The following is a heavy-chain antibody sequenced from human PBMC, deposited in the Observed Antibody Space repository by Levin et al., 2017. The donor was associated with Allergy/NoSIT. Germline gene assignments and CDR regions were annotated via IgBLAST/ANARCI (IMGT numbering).Heavy chain of an antibody. CDR3: ARGWSYGMDV. Sequence: SGGSLRLSCAASGFTFSTYSMHWVRQAPGKGLVCVSRIHTDGSGTTYADSVWGRFTISRDNAKNTLYLQMNSLRAEDTAVYYCARGWSYGMDVWGQGATVTVSS. CDR2: IHTDGSGT. J-gene: IGHJ6*02. D-gene: IGHD2-15*01. V-gene: IGHV3-74*01. CDR1: GFTFSTYS.